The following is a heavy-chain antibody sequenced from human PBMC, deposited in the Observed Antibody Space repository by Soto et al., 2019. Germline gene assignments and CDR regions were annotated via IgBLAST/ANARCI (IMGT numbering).Heavy chain of an antibody. CDR3: ALTVTTRLYRTDY. J-gene: IGHJ4*02. CDR2: INHSGGT. D-gene: IGHD4-17*01. V-gene: IGHV4-34*01. Sequence: PSETLSLTCAVYGGSFSGYYWSWIRQTPGKGLEWIGEINHSGGTNYNPSLKSRVTISLDTSKKQFSLKLSSVTAADTAVYYCALTVTTRLYRTDYWGQGTLVTVSS. CDR1: GGSFSGYY.